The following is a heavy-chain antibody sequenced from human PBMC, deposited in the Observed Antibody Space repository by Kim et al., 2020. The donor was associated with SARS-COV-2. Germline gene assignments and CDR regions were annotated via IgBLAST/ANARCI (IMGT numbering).Heavy chain of an antibody. Sequence: SETLSLTCTVSGGSISSGGYYWSWIRQHPGKGLEWIGYIYYSGSTYYNPSLKSRVTISVDTSKNQFSLKLSSVTAADTAVYYCARGVSTNPSAAGTGGFDYWGQGTLVTVSS. CDR2: IYYSGST. CDR1: GGSISSGGYY. V-gene: IGHV4-31*03. CDR3: ARGVSTNPSAAGTGGFDY. D-gene: IGHD6-13*01. J-gene: IGHJ4*02.